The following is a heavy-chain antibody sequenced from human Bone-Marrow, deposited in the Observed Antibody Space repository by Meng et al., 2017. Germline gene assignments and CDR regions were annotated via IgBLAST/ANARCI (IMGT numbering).Heavy chain of an antibody. D-gene: IGHD6-13*01. CDR2: IIPIFDTA. J-gene: IGHJ6*02. Sequence: SVKVSCKASGGTFSSYAISWVRQAAGQGLEWMGGIIPIFDTANYAQKFQGRVTITADESTSTAYMELSSLRSEDTAVYYCASPRAQQPTAYYYYYGMDVWGQGTTVTVSS. CDR3: ASPRAQQPTAYYYYYGMDV. CDR1: GGTFSSYA. V-gene: IGHV1-69*13.